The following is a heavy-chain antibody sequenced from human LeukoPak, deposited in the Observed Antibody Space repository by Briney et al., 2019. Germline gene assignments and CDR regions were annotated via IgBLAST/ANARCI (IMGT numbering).Heavy chain of an antibody. CDR2: ISAYNGNT. D-gene: IGHD4-23*01. J-gene: IGHJ4*02. CDR1: GYTFTSYG. CDR3: ARDPPDYGGNPPPGNY. V-gene: IGHV1-18*01. Sequence: ASVKVSCKASGYTFTSYGISWVRQAPGQGLEWMGWISAYNGNTNYAQKLQGRVTITADKSTSTAYMELSSLRSEDTAVYYCARDPPDYGGNPPPGNYWGQGTLVTVSS.